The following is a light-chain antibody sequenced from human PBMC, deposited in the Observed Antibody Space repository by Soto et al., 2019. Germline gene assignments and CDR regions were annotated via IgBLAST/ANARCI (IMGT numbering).Light chain of an antibody. V-gene: IGKV3-20*01. Sequence: SVLTQSPVTLSFSPWERGTLSCRASESVSGHLAWYQQKPGQAPRLLIYGASSRATGIPDRFSGSGSGTDFTLTITRLEPEDFAVYYCQHYGSSLWTFGQGTKVDIK. J-gene: IGKJ1*01. CDR2: GAS. CDR3: QHYGSSLWT. CDR1: ESVSGH.